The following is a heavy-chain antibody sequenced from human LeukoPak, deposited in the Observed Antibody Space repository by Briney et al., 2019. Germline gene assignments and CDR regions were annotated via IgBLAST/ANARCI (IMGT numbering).Heavy chain of an antibody. CDR3: ARAKVGRVHQKSGIDY. D-gene: IGHD1-26*01. CDR2: ILYDGSNK. Sequence: VAVILYDGSNKYYAASVKGRFTISRDNSKNTLYLQMNSLRAEDTAAYYCARAKVGRVHQKSGIDYSGQGTRVTASS. J-gene: IGHJ4*02. V-gene: IGHV3-30*01.